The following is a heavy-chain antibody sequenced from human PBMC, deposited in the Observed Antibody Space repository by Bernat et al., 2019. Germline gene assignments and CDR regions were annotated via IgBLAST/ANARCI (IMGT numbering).Heavy chain of an antibody. CDR1: GFTFSSYG. CDR2: IWYDGGNK. Sequence: VQLVESGGGLVQPGGSLRLSCAASGFTFSSYGMHWVRQAPGKGLEWVAVIWYDGGNKYYVDSVKGRFTISRDNSKNTLYLQMNSLRAEDTGVYYCAKSGGQPLLSYFDYWGQGTLVTVSS. D-gene: IGHD2-21*02. V-gene: IGHV3-30*02. CDR3: AKSGGQPLLSYFDY. J-gene: IGHJ4*02.